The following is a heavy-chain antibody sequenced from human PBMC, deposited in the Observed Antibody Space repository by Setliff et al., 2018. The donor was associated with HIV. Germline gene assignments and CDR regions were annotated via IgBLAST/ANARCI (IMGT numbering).Heavy chain of an antibody. J-gene: IGHJ2*01. Sequence: ASVKVSCKASGYSFTTYGISWVRQAPGQGLEWVGWISVYNGQTLYAQKVQDRITVTMDIPKDTAYMELRGLTPEDTAVYYCARGHHFYWYFDLWGPGTLVTVSS. CDR1: GYSFTTYG. CDR3: ARGHHFYWYFDL. CDR2: ISVYNGQT. V-gene: IGHV1-18*01.